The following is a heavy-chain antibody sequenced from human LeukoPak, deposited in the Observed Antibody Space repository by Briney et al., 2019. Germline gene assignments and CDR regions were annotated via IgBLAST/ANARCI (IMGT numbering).Heavy chain of an antibody. CDR3: ARDAGDHGGYHY. V-gene: IGHV1-69*04. J-gene: IGHJ4*02. D-gene: IGHD5-12*01. CDR2: IIPILGIA. Sequence: ASVKVSCKASGGTFSSYAISWVRQAPGQGLEWMGRIIPILGIANYAQKFQGRVTITADKSTSTAYMELSSLRSEDTAVYYCARDAGDHGGYHYWGQGTLVTVSS. CDR1: GGTFSSYA.